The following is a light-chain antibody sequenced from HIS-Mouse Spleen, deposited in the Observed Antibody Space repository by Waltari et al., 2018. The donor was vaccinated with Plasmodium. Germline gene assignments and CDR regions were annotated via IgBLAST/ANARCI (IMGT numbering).Light chain of an antibody. CDR2: DAS. J-gene: IGKJ5*01. CDR1: QDISNY. Sequence: TQITQSPSSLSASVGDRVTITCQASQDISNYLNWYQQKQGKAPKLLIYDASNLETGVPSRLSGNGSGTDFTFTISSLQPEDIATYDCQQYDNLPITFGQGTRLEIK. V-gene: IGKV1-33*01. CDR3: QQYDNLPIT.